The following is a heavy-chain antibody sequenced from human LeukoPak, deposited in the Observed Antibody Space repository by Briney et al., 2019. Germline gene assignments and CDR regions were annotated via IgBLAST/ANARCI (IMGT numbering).Heavy chain of an antibody. D-gene: IGHD1-26*01. J-gene: IGHJ4*02. CDR3: TCTNPSYLRVF. CDR1: GFTFGGYA. CDR2: IRSKAYGGTT. Sequence: QPGRSLRLSCTASGFTFGGYAMSWFRQAPGKGLEWVGFIRSKAYGGTTEYAASVKGRFTISRDDSKSIAYLQMNSLKTEDTAVYYCTCTNPSYLRVFWGQGTLVTVSS. V-gene: IGHV3-49*03.